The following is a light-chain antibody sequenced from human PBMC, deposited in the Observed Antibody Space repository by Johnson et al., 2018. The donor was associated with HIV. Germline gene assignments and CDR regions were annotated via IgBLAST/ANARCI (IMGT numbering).Light chain of an antibody. CDR3: GTWDSSLSAL. V-gene: IGLV1-51*02. CDR2: ENN. J-gene: IGLJ1*01. CDR1: SSNIGNNY. Sequence: QSLLTQPPSVSAAPGQKVTISCSGSSSNIGNNYVSWYQQLPGTAPKLLIYENNKRPSGIPDRFSGSKSGTSATLGITGLQTGDEADYYCGTWDSSLSALFGTGTKVT.